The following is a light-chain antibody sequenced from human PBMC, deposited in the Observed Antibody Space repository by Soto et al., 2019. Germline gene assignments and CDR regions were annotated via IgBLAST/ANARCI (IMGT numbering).Light chain of an antibody. CDR2: GAS. Sequence: DIQLTQSPSFLSASVGDRVTITCRAGQGISTYLVWYQQKPGKAPKILIYGASTLQSGVPSRFTGSGSGTEFTLTISSLQPDDFATYYCQQLNSYPRTFGQGTKVEIK. V-gene: IGKV1-9*01. J-gene: IGKJ1*01. CDR1: QGISTY. CDR3: QQLNSYPRT.